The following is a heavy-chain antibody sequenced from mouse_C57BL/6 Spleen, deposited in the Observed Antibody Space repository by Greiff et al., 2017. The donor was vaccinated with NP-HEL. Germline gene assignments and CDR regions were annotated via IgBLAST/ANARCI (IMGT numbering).Heavy chain of an antibody. CDR2: IYPGSGNT. V-gene: IGHV1-76*01. CDR1: GYTFTDYY. D-gene: IGHD3-2*02. J-gene: IGHJ2*01. CDR3: ARQAVDY. Sequence: VQLQQSGAELVRPGASVKLSCKASGYTFTDYYINWVKQRPGQGLEWIARIYPGSGNTYYNEKFKGKATLTAEKSSSTAYMQLSGLTSEDSAVYFGARQAVDYWGQGTTLTVSS.